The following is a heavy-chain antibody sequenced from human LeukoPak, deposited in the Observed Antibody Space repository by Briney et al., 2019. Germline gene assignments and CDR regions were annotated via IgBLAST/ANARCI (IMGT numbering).Heavy chain of an antibody. CDR2: IYYSGST. CDR3: ARGGGIYCSRTSRPIEY. J-gene: IGHJ4*02. Sequence: PSETLSLTCTVSGGSISSGGYYWSWIRQHPGKGLEWIGYIYYSGSTYYNPSLKSRVTISVDTSKNQFSLNLSSVTAADTAVYYCARGGGIYCSRTSRPIEYWGQGTLVTVSS. V-gene: IGHV4-31*03. CDR1: GGSISSGGYY. D-gene: IGHD2-2*01.